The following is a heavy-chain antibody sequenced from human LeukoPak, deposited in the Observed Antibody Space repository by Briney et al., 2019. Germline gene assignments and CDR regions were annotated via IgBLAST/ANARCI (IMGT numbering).Heavy chain of an antibody. J-gene: IGHJ5*02. CDR1: GGSISSYY. V-gene: IGHV4-59*01. Sequence: PSETLSLTCTVSGGSISSYYWSWIRQPAGKGLEWIGYIYYSGSTNYNPSLKSRVTISVDTSKNQFSLKLSSVTAADTAVYYCARVPSGSGWYVIGDNWFDPWGQGTLVTVSS. D-gene: IGHD6-19*01. CDR2: IYYSGST. CDR3: ARVPSGSGWYVIGDNWFDP.